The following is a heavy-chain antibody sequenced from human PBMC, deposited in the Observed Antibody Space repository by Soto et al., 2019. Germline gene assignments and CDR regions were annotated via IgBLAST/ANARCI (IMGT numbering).Heavy chain of an antibody. J-gene: IGHJ4*02. CDR1: GFSLSTSGVG. V-gene: IGHV2-5*02. CDR2: IYWDDDK. CDR3: AHKDPMTGFRDY. D-gene: IGHD3-9*01. Sequence: QITLKESGPTLVKPTQTLTLTCTFSGFSLSTSGVGVGWIRQPPGKALEWLALIYWDDDKRYSPSLKSRLTIXKXTSKNQVVLTMTNMDPVDTATYYCAHKDPMTGFRDYWGQGTLVTVSS.